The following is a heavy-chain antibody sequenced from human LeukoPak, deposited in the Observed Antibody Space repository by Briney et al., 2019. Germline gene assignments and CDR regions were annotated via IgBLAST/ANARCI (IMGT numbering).Heavy chain of an antibody. Sequence: GGSLRLSCAASGFTFSSYSMNWVRQAPGKELEWVSSISSSSSYIYYADSVKGRFTISRDNAKNSLYLQMNSLRAEDTAVYYCARVPAGVIGMKDAFDIWGQGTMVTVSS. CDR2: ISSSSSYI. J-gene: IGHJ3*02. D-gene: IGHD3-16*02. CDR3: ARVPAGVIGMKDAFDI. V-gene: IGHV3-21*01. CDR1: GFTFSSYS.